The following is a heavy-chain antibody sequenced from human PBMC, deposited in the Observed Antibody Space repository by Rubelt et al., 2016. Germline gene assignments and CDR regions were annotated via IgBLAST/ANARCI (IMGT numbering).Heavy chain of an antibody. CDR3: ATNVDIVATTPFDY. V-gene: IGHV3-48*03. CDR2: ISSSGSTI. Sequence: VQGKGLEWVSYISSSGSTIYYADSVKGRFTISRDNAKNSLYLQMNSLRAEDTAVYYCATNVDIVATTPFDYWGQGTLVTVSS. D-gene: IGHD5-12*01. J-gene: IGHJ4*02.